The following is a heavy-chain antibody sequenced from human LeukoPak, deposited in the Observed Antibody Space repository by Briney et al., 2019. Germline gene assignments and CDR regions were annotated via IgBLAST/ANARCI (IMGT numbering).Heavy chain of an antibody. D-gene: IGHD6-13*01. CDR2: INPNSGGT. CDR3: AKEEGSSSWHPEYFQH. Sequence: ASVKVSCKASGYTFTGYYMHWVRQAPGQGLEWMGWINPNSGGTNYAQKFQGRVTMTRDTSISTAYMELSRLRSDDTAVYYCAKEEGSSSWHPEYFQHWGQGTLVTVSS. CDR1: GYTFTGYY. V-gene: IGHV1-2*02. J-gene: IGHJ1*01.